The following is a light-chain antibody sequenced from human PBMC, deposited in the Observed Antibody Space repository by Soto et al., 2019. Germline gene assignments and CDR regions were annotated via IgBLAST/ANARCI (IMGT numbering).Light chain of an antibody. V-gene: IGLV2-23*02. CDR2: EVT. CDR3: CSYAPPTTYG. J-gene: IGLJ1*01. CDR1: SSNVGNYNL. Sequence: QSVLTQPASVSGSPGQSITISCTGTSSNVGNYNLVCWYQHHPGKAPKLMIYEVTKPPSGVSSRFSGSKSGKVASLTISGLQAEDEADDYCCSYAPPTTYGFGTGTKVTVL.